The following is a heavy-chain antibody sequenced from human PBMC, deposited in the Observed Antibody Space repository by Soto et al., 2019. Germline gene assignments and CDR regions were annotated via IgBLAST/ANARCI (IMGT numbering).Heavy chain of an antibody. Sequence: PGGSLRLSCAASGFTFSSYSMNWVRQAPGKGLEWVSSISSSSSYIYYADSVKGRFTISRDNAKNSLYLQMNSLRAEDTAVYYCARDGDCSSTSCYTHRGMDVWGQGTTVTAP. CDR3: ARDGDCSSTSCYTHRGMDV. CDR2: ISSSSSYI. D-gene: IGHD2-2*02. J-gene: IGHJ6*02. CDR1: GFTFSSYS. V-gene: IGHV3-21*01.